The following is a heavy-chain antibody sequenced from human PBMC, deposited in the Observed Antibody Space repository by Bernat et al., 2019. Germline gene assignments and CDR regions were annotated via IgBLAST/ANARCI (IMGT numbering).Heavy chain of an antibody. CDR3: ARVTGNIAFDI. CDR1: GFTVSSNY. V-gene: IGHV3-53*02. Sequence: EVQLVETGGGLIQPGGSLRLSCAASGFTVSSNYMSWVRQAPGKGLEWVSVIYSCGSTYYADSGTGRFTISRDNSKNKQYLQMNSLRAEDTAVYYCARVTGNIAFDIWGQGTMVTGSS. D-gene: IGHD3-9*01. J-gene: IGHJ3*02. CDR2: IYSCGST.